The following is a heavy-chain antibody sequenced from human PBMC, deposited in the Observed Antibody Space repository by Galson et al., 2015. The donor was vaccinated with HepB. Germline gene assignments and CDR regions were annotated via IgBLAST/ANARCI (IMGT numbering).Heavy chain of an antibody. CDR1: GFTFSSFG. Sequence: SLRLSCAASGFTFSSFGMHWVRQAPGKGLEWVAVISYAGDNKYYAESVKGRFTISRDNSKNTLDLQMDSLTVEDTAVYYCGKDVPRGPEYLPGPSLFGLDRWGLGTPVSVSS. J-gene: IGHJ6*02. D-gene: IGHD2/OR15-2a*01. CDR3: GKDVPRGPEYLPGPSLFGLDR. V-gene: IGHV3-30*18. CDR2: ISYAGDNK.